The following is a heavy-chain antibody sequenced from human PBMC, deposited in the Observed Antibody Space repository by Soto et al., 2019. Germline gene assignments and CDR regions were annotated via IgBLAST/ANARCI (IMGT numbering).Heavy chain of an antibody. V-gene: IGHV3-30-3*01. Sequence: QVQLVESGGGVVHPERSLRLSCSASEFTFNSYAMHWVRQAPGKGLEWVAGISYDGGHKFYGDSVRGRFTISRDSSKTTVFLQMNSLRPEDTAAYYCARVKTDYSNPRGPFFFYGMDVWGQGTTVTVSS. CDR3: ARVKTDYSNPRGPFFFYGMDV. CDR2: ISYDGGHK. CDR1: EFTFNSYA. J-gene: IGHJ6*02. D-gene: IGHD4-4*01.